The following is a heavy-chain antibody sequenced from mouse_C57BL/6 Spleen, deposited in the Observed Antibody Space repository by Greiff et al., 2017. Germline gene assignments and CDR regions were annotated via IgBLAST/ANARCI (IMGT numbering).Heavy chain of an antibody. CDR1: GYTFTSYW. D-gene: IGHD2-1*01. J-gene: IGHJ2*01. V-gene: IGHV1-69*01. CDR2: IDPSDSYT. Sequence: VQLQQSGAELVMPGASVKLSCKASGYTFTSYWMHWVKQRPGQGLEWIGEIDPSDSYTNYNQKFKGKSTLTVDKSSSTAYMQLSSLTSEDSAVYYCARKGGNYGDYWGQGTTLTVSS. CDR3: ARKGGNYGDY.